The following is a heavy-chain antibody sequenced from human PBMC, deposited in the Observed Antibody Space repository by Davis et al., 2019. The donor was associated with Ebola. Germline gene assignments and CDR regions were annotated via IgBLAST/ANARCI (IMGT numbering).Heavy chain of an antibody. V-gene: IGHV1-69*13. CDR3: ARDFDGGNYYFDY. CDR2: IIPIFDTP. J-gene: IGHJ4*02. Sequence: SVKVSCKTSGGSFSSHRISWVRQAPRQGLEWMGGIIPIFDTPHYAQKFQGRITITADASTSTAYMELSSLRSEDTATYFCARDFDGGNYYFDYWGPGTPVTVSS. D-gene: IGHD3-9*01. CDR1: GGSFSSHR.